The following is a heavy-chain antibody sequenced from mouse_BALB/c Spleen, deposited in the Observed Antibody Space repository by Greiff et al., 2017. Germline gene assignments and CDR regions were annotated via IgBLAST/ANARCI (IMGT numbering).Heavy chain of an antibody. CDR1: GFTFSSYG. CDR2: ISSGGSYT. J-gene: IGHJ3*01. CDR3: ARDAHDGYYSGFAY. V-gene: IGHV5-6*01. Sequence: EVQRVESGGGLVKPGGSLKLSCAASGFTFSSYGMSWVRQTPDKRLEWVATISSGGSYTYYPDSVKGRFTISRDNAKNILYLQMSSLKSEDTAMYYCARDAHDGYYSGFAYWGQGTLVTVSA. D-gene: IGHD2-3*01.